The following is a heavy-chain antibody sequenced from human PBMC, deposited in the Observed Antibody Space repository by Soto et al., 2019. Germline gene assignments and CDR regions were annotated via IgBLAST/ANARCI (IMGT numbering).Heavy chain of an antibody. V-gene: IGHV3-53*02. CDR1: GFTVNSNY. J-gene: IGHJ6*02. CDR3: AKGDGFILAV. D-gene: IGHD1-26*01. Sequence: EVQVLATGGGLIQPGGSLRLSCAASGFTVNSNYMSWVRQAPGEGLQWVSITNTGGTTYYADSVKGRFPVSRDNSKNTLYLQMNSLRAEDTAVYYCAKGDGFILAVWGQGTTVSVSS. CDR2: TNTGGTT.